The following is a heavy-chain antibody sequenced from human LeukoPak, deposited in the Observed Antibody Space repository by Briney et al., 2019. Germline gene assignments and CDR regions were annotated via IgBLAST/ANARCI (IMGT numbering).Heavy chain of an antibody. Sequence: GGSLRLSCAASGFTFSSYGMHWVRQAPGKGLEWVAVISYDGSNKYYADSVKGRFAISRDNSKNTLSLQMNSLRAEDTAVYYCARRGDSYSFDYWGQGTLVTVSS. CDR3: ARRGDSYSFDY. CDR2: ISYDGSNK. J-gene: IGHJ4*02. V-gene: IGHV3-30*03. CDR1: GFTFSSYG. D-gene: IGHD2-21*02.